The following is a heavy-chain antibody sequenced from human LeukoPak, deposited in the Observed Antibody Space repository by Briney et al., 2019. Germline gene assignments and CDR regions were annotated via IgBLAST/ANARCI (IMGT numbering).Heavy chain of an antibody. V-gene: IGHV3-74*01. CDR3: AKETGIMAPVYFDH. J-gene: IGHJ4*02. D-gene: IGHD3-10*01. CDR2: ITSEGSST. Sequence: GGSLRLSCAASGFTFSSYWMHWVRQVPGKGLVWVSRITSEGSSTSYADSVKGRFTISRDNAKNTLCLQMNSLRAEDTAVYYCAKETGIMAPVYFDHWGQGTLVTVSS. CDR1: GFTFSSYW.